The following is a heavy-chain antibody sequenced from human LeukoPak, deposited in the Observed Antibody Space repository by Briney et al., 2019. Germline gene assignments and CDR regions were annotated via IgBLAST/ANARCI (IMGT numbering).Heavy chain of an antibody. Sequence: SQTLSLTCTVSGGSISSHYWSWIRQAPGKGLEWIGYIHYSGSPNYNPSLKSRVTISVDTSKNQFSLKLSSVTAADTAMYYCATLVGDTAVSGTSCFVPWGQGTLVTVSS. J-gene: IGHJ5*02. D-gene: IGHD6-19*01. CDR2: IHYSGSP. CDR3: ATLVGDTAVSGTSCFVP. V-gene: IGHV4-59*11. CDR1: GGSISSHY.